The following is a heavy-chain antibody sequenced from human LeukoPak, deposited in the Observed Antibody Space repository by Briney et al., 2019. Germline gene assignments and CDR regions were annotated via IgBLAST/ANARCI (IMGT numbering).Heavy chain of an antibody. CDR2: ISSSSSYI. V-gene: IGHV3-21*01. CDR3: ARGRYCSDSSCSFDY. CDR1: GFTFSSYS. Sequence: PGGSLRLSCAASGFTFSSYSMNWVRQAPGKGLEWVSSISSSSSYIYYADSVKGRFTISRDNAKNSLYLQMNSLRADDTAVYYCARGRYCSDSSCSFDYWGQGTLVTVSS. J-gene: IGHJ4*02. D-gene: IGHD2-15*01.